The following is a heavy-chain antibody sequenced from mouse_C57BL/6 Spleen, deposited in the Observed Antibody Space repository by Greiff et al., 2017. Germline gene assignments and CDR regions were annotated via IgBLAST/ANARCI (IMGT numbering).Heavy chain of an antibody. D-gene: IGHD2-4*01. J-gene: IGHJ4*01. Sequence: QVQLKESGAELVKPGASVKMSCKASGYTFTTYPIEWMKQNHGKSLEWIGNFHPYNDDTKYNEKFKGRATLTVEKSSSTVYLELSRLTSDDSAVYYCARRNYDYDEAMDYWGQGTSVTVSS. CDR3: ARRNYDYDEAMDY. CDR2: FHPYNDDT. CDR1: GYTFTTYP. V-gene: IGHV1-47*01.